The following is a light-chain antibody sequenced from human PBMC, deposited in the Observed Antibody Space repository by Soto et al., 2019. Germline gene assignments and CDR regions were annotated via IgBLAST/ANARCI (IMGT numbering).Light chain of an antibody. J-gene: IGLJ1*01. Sequence: QSVLTRPPSASATPGQRVTISCSGSNSNIGTNTVNWYQQLPGTAPRLLIYTNNQRPSGVPQRFSGSKTGTSASLAIGGLQSEDGADYYCAAWDDSLGADVFGTGTKVTVL. CDR3: AAWDDSLGADV. V-gene: IGLV1-44*01. CDR2: TNN. CDR1: NSNIGTNT.